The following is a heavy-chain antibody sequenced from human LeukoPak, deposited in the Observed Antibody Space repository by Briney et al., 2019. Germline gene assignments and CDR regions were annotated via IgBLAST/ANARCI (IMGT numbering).Heavy chain of an antibody. V-gene: IGHV1-8*01. CDR1: GYTFSSYD. CDR3: ARATRYCSSTSCWYYFDY. D-gene: IGHD2-2*01. Sequence: ASVKVSCKASGYTFSSYDINWVRQATGQGLEWMGWMNPNSGNTGYAQKFQGRVTVTRNTSISTAYMELSSLRSEDTAVYYCARATRYCSSTSCWYYFDYWGQGTLVTVSS. J-gene: IGHJ4*02. CDR2: MNPNSGNT.